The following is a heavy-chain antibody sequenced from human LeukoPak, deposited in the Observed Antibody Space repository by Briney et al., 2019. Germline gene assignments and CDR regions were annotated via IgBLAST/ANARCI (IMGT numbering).Heavy chain of an antibody. CDR3: ARGGTWGGYYYMDV. Sequence: GGSLRLSCAAAGFTVSSNYMSWVSQAPGKGMEWVSVIYSGGSTYYADSVKGRFTISRDNSKNTLYLQMNSLRAEDTAVYYCARGGTWGGYYYMDVWGKGTTVTVSS. CDR1: GFTVSSNY. CDR2: IYSGGST. J-gene: IGHJ6*03. D-gene: IGHD1-1*01. V-gene: IGHV3-66*02.